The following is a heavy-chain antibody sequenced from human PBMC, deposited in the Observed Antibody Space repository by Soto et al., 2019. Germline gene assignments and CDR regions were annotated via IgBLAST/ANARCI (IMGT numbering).Heavy chain of an antibody. CDR1: GFTFSSYG. V-gene: IGHV3-33*01. Sequence: PGGSLRLSCAASGFTFSSYGMHWVRQAPGKGLEWVAVIWFDGSNKYYADSVKGRFIISRDNSKNTLYLQMNSLRAEDTAVYYCARVAYSSGWSEWFDPWGQGTLVTVSS. J-gene: IGHJ5*02. CDR2: IWFDGSNK. D-gene: IGHD6-19*01. CDR3: ARVAYSSGWSEWFDP.